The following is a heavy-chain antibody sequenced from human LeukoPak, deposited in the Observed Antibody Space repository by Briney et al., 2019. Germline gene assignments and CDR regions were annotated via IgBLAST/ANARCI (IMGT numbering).Heavy chain of an antibody. CDR3: FKQKTAYEILTGLH. CDR2: ISYDGSNK. D-gene: IGHD3-9*01. Sequence: GRSLRLRCAAAGFTFRSSARHWARQAPGNGLKSVAVISYDGSNKYYADSVKGRFTISRDNSKKTLYLQMNSLRAEDTAVFFFFKQKTAYEILTGLHWGQGTLVTVSS. CDR1: GFTFRSSA. V-gene: IGHV3-30*04. J-gene: IGHJ4*02.